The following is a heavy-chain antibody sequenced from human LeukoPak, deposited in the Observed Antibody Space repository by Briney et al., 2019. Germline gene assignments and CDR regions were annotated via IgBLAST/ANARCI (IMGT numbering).Heavy chain of an antibody. J-gene: IGHJ4*02. D-gene: IGHD3-10*01. Sequence: SETLSLTCTVSGGSISSGSYYWDWIRQPPGKGLEWIGSIYYRGSTYHNAALKSRVTISVDTSKNQFSLKLSSVTAADTAVYYCAGQGYYGSGYIFYWGQGTLVTVSS. CDR3: AGQGYYGSGYIFY. V-gene: IGHV4-39*01. CDR1: GGSISSGSYY. CDR2: IYYRGST.